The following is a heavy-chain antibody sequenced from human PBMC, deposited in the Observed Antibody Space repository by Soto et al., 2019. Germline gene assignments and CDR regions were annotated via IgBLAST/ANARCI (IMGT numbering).Heavy chain of an antibody. Sequence: QVQLPEAGPGMVKPSGNLSLTFAVSCGPISRCNWWRWVRPAPGKGLEWIGEIYHSGSTNYNPSLKSRVTISVDKSKNQFSLKLSSVTAADTAVYYCALRLVDWYFDLWGRGTLVTVSS. J-gene: IGHJ2*01. CDR1: CGPISRCNW. V-gene: IGHV4-4*02. CDR3: ALRLVDWYFDL. D-gene: IGHD6-6*01. CDR2: IYHSGST.